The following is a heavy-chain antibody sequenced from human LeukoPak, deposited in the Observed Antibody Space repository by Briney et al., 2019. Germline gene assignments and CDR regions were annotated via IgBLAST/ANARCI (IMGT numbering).Heavy chain of an antibody. Sequence: PGGSLRLSCAASGFTFSTYWMTWVRQAPGKGLEWVANIKEDGSEKYYVDSVKGRLTISRDDAKNSLYLQMNSLRAEDTAVYYCARVSRSSGSFTFDYWGQGVLVTVSS. V-gene: IGHV3-7*01. CDR1: GFTFSTYW. CDR2: IKEDGSEK. D-gene: IGHD3-10*01. CDR3: ARVSRSSGSFTFDY. J-gene: IGHJ4*02.